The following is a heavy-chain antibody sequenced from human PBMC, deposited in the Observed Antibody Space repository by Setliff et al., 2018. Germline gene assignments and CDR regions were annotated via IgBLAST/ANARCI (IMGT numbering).Heavy chain of an antibody. CDR2: ISYDGYDT. CDR1: GFTFRDNG. Sequence: GGSLRLSCVVSGFTFRDNGVHWVRQAPGKGLEWVAAISYDGYDTNYAGSVKGRFTVSRDNSKNTLYLQMNSLRPDDTAVYFCARELSSSWSGYWGQGTLVTVSS. J-gene: IGHJ4*02. CDR3: ARELSSSWSGY. D-gene: IGHD6-13*01. V-gene: IGHV3-30*19.